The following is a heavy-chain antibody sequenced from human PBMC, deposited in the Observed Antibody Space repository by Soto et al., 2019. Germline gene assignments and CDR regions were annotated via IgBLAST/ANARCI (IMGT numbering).Heavy chain of an antibody. D-gene: IGHD3-22*01. CDR3: ATDRATYYYDSSDYFYYFGMDL. Sequence: QVQLVESGGGVVQPGRSLRLSCEASGFIFSDYGMHWVRQAPGKGLEWVALISYDGTNKNYADSVRGRFTISRDDSKNTLYLQMNNLRAEDTALYYCATDRATYYYDSSDYFYYFGMDLWGQGTTVTVSS. V-gene: IGHV3-30*03. J-gene: IGHJ6*02. CDR1: GFIFSDYG. CDR2: ISYDGTNK.